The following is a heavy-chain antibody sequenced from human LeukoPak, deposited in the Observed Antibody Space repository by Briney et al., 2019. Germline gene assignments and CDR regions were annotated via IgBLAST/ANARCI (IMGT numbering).Heavy chain of an antibody. V-gene: IGHV3-7*03. CDR3: AKSGASTLTHFRGAFDI. CDR2: IKQDGSEK. CDR1: GFTFSSYW. D-gene: IGHD4-17*01. Sequence: PGGSLXLSCAASGFTFSSYWMSWVRQAPGKGREWVANIKQDGSEKYYVDSVKGRFTISRGNAKNSLYLQINSLRAEDTALYYCAKSGASTLTHFRGAFDIWGQGTMVTVSS. J-gene: IGHJ3*02.